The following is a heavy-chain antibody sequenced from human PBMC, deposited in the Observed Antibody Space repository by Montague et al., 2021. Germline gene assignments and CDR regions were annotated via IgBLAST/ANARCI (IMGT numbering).Heavy chain of an antibody. V-gene: IGHV3-11*01. CDR1: GFTFSDYY. CDR3: ARIRKGADY. J-gene: IGHJ4*02. CDR2: VNTSGSTT. D-gene: IGHD3-16*01. Sequence: SLRLSCAASGFTFSDYYMSWIRQAPGKGLEWVSNVNTSGSTTYYADSVKGRFTISRDNSKNSLYLQMNSLRAEDTGVYYCARIRKGADYWGQGTLVTVSS.